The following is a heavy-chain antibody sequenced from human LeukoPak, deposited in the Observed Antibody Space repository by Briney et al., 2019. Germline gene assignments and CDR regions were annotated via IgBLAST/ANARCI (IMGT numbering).Heavy chain of an antibody. CDR3: ARHGSTVIPYYYYYMDV. CDR2: IYTSGST. V-gene: IGHV4-4*07. D-gene: IGHD4-11*01. J-gene: IGHJ6*03. Sequence: PSETLSLTCTVSGGSISSYYWSWIRQPAGKGLEWIGRIYTSGSTNYNPSLKSRVTMSVDTSKNQFSLKLNSVTAADTAFYYCARHGSTVIPYYYYYMDVWGKGTTVTVSS. CDR1: GGSISSYY.